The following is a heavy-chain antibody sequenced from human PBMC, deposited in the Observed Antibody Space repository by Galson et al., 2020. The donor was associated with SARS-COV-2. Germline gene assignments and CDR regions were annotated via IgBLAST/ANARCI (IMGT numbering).Heavy chain of an antibody. CDR1: GFTFSDYY. J-gene: IGHJ6*02. Sequence: GGSLRLSCAASGFTFSDYYMSWIRQAPGKGLEWVSYISSSGSTIYYADSVKGRFTISRDNAKNSLYLQMNSLRAEDTAVYYCARDLGYCSGGSCSGHHYYYYGMDVWGQGTTVTVSS. V-gene: IGHV3-11*01. CDR2: ISSSGSTI. D-gene: IGHD2-15*01. CDR3: ARDLGYCSGGSCSGHHYYYYGMDV.